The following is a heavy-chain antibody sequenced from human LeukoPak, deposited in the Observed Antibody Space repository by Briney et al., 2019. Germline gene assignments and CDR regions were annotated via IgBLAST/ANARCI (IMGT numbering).Heavy chain of an antibody. CDR3: ARWGSSFISDY. Sequence: PGGSLRLSCAASGFTFSSYGMHSVRQAPGEGLGWVAVIWYDGSNKYYADSVKGRFTISRDNSKNTLYLQMNSLRAEDTAVYYCARWGSSFISDYWGQGTLVTVSS. D-gene: IGHD6-13*01. J-gene: IGHJ4*02. CDR1: GFTFSSYG. V-gene: IGHV3-33*01. CDR2: IWYDGSNK.